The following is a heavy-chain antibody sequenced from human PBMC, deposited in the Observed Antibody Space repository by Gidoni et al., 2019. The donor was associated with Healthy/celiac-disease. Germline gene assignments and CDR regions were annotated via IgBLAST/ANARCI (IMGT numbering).Heavy chain of an antibody. V-gene: IGHV1-18*01. CDR3: ARDMPRIAVPYYGMDV. CDR2: ISAYNGNT. D-gene: IGHD6-19*01. J-gene: IGHJ6*02. Sequence: QVQLVQSGAEVTKPGASVTVSCKASGYTFTSYGISWVRQAPGQGLEWMGWISAYNGNTNYAQKLQGRVTMTTDTSTSTAYMELRSLRSDDTAVYYCARDMPRIAVPYYGMDVWGQGTTVTVSS. CDR1: GYTFTSYG.